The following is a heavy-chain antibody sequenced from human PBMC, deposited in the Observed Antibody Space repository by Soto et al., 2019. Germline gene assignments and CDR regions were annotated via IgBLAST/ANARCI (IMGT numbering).Heavy chain of an antibody. J-gene: IGHJ3*02. CDR2: IYSGGST. V-gene: IGHV3-53*04. D-gene: IGHD2-21*02. Sequence: EVQLVESGGDLVQPGGSLRLSCAASGFSVSGGYMNWVSQAPGKGLEWVSVIYSGGSTYQADSVKGRFTISRHDSQNTLYLQMNSLRPEDSAVYYCARANDFNAFDIWGQGTMVKVSS. CDR1: GFSVSGGY. CDR3: ARANDFNAFDI.